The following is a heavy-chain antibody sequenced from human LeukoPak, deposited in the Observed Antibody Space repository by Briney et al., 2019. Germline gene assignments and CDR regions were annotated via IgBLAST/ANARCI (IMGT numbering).Heavy chain of an antibody. V-gene: IGHV3-11*04. J-gene: IGHJ6*03. Sequence: GGSLGLSCAASGFTFSDYYMSWIRQAPGEGLEWVSYISSSGSTIYYADSVKGRFTISRDNAKNSLYLQMNSLRAEDTAVYYCARRAVYARGAMDAWGKGTTVTVSS. CDR3: ARRAVYARGAMDA. CDR2: ISSSGSTI. D-gene: IGHD2-8*01. CDR1: GFTFSDYY.